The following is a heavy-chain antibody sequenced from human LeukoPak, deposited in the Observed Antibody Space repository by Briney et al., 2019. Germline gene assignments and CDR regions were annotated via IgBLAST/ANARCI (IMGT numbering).Heavy chain of an antibody. D-gene: IGHD2-15*01. J-gene: IGHJ5*02. CDR3: ARDALLLPFDP. CDR2: INPNSGGT. V-gene: IGHV1-2*02. CDR1: GYTFTSYA. Sequence: GASVKVSCKASGYTFTSYAMNWVRQAPGQGLEWMGWINPNSGGTNYAQKFQGRVTMTRDTSISTAYMELSRLRSDDTAVYYCARDALLLPFDPWGQGTLVTVSS.